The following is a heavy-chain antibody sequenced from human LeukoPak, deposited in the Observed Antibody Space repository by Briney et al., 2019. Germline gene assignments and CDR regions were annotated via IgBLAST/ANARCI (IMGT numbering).Heavy chain of an antibody. CDR1: GFTFSSYA. Sequence: GGSLRLSCAASGFTFSSYAMHWVRQAPGKGLEWVAVISYDGSNKYYADSVKGRFTISRDNSKNTLYLQMNSLRAEDTAVYYCARALPNYEYYTDVWGKGTTVTVSS. CDR3: ARALPNYEYYTDV. J-gene: IGHJ6*03. CDR2: ISYDGSNK. V-gene: IGHV3-30-3*01. D-gene: IGHD3-22*01.